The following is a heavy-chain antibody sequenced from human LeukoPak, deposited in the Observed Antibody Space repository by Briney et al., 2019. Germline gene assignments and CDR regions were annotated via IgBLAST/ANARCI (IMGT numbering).Heavy chain of an antibody. V-gene: IGHV1-2*02. CDR3: AREVSAAGSGNYYYHYMDV. CDR1: GHTFTGYS. D-gene: IGHD6-13*01. J-gene: IGHJ6*03. CDR2: INPNSGGT. Sequence: ASVKVSCKASGHTFTGYSIHWVRQAPGQGLEWMGWINPNSGGTNYAQKFQGRVTMTRDTSISTAYMELSRLRSDDTAVYYCAREVSAAGSGNYYYHYMDVWGKGTTVTVSS.